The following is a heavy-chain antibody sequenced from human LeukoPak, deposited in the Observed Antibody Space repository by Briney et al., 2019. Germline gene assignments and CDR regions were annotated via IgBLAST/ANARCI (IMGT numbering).Heavy chain of an antibody. Sequence: GGSLRLSCAASGFTFSSYAMSWVRQAPGKGLEWVSAISGSGGSTYYADSMKGRFTISRDNSKNTLYLQMNSLRAEDTAVYYCAKGRGRFGESFDYWGQGTLVTVSS. V-gene: IGHV3-23*01. CDR3: AKGRGRFGESFDY. CDR1: GFTFSSYA. D-gene: IGHD3-10*01. J-gene: IGHJ4*02. CDR2: ISGSGGST.